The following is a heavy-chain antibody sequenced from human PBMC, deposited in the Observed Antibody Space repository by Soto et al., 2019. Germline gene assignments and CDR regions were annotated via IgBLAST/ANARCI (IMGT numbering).Heavy chain of an antibody. D-gene: IGHD1-26*01. CDR3: ARDPGRWDWFDI. V-gene: IGHV3-30*03. CDR2: ISSDGSET. CDR1: GGPYSDYG. J-gene: IGHJ5*02. Sequence: GGSLRLSCVVSGGPYSDYGTHWVRQAPGKGLEWVAVISSDGSETHYGDSVKGRFTVSRDSSRSMVYLQMDSLRTEDTAVYYCARDPGRWDWFDIWGQGAPVTVSS.